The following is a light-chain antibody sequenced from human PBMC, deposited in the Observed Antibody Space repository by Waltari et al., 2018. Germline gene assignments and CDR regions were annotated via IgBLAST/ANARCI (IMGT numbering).Light chain of an antibody. J-gene: IGLJ3*02. CDR1: SSDVGHYNY. CDR3: SAYAGSNNLL. CDR2: EVQ. V-gene: IGLV2-8*01. Sequence: QSALTQPPSASGSPGQSVTISCTGTSSDVGHYNYVSWYQQRSGSAPTLIVYEVQKRPSGVPDRFSGSKSGNTAYLTVSGLQGEDEAEYFCSAYAGSNNLLFGGGTKLTVL.